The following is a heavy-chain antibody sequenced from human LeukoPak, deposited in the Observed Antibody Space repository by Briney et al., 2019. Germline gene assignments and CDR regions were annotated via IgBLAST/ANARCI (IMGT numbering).Heavy chain of an antibody. CDR1: GFTLTSSA. D-gene: IGHD3-10*01. CDR2: IVVGSGIT. J-gene: IGHJ6*02. V-gene: IGHV1-58*02. Sequence: SVKVSCKASGFTLTSSAMQWVRQARGQRLEWIGWIVVGSGITNYAQKFQERVTITRDMSTSTAYMELSSLRSEDTAVYYCAAESPYYYASGSPWGVWGQGTTVTVSS. CDR3: AAESPYYYASGSPWGV.